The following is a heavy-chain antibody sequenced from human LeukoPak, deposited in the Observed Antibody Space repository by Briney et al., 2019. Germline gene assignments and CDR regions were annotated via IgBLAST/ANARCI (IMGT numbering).Heavy chain of an antibody. J-gene: IGHJ6*04. V-gene: IGHV1-69*06. Sequence: SVKVSCKASGGTLSSYVINWVRQAPGQGLEWMGGIIPIFGTANYAQKFQGRVTITADKSTSTAYMELSSLRSEDTAVYYCAGANYYDSSGYYGDVWGKGTTVTVSS. CDR1: GGTLSSYV. D-gene: IGHD3-22*01. CDR2: IIPIFGTA. CDR3: AGANYYDSSGYYGDV.